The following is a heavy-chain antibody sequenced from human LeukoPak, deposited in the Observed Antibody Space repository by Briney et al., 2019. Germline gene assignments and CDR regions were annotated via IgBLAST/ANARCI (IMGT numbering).Heavy chain of an antibody. V-gene: IGHV4-59*12. J-gene: IGHJ5*02. CDR2: IYYTGNT. Sequence: SETLSLTCTVSGGSISSYYWSWIRQPPGKGLEWIGYIYYTGNTYYNPSLKSRVAISVDTSKNQFSLKLSSVTAADTAVYYCARDTRSGYDLIWFDPWGQGTLVTVSS. CDR1: GGSISSYY. CDR3: ARDTRSGYDLIWFDP. D-gene: IGHD5-12*01.